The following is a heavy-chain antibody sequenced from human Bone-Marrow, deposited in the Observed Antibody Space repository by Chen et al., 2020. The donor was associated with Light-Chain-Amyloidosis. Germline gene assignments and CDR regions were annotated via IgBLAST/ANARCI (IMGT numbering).Heavy chain of an antibody. CDR2: TFYRSKWYN. J-gene: IGHJ4*02. Sequence: QVQLQQSGPGLVKPSQTLSLTCAISGDSVSSNSAAWNWIRQSPSRGLEWLGRTFYRSKWYNDYAVAVKSRVTINPDTSKNQFSLQLNSVTPEDTAVYYCAREGGGHPIAALDYWGQGTLVTVSS. CDR1: GDSVSSNSAA. CDR3: AREGGGHPIAALDY. V-gene: IGHV6-1*01. D-gene: IGHD6-6*01.